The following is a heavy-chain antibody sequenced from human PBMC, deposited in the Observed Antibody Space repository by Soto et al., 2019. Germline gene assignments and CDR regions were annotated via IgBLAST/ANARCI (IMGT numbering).Heavy chain of an antibody. CDR1: GFTFSNYW. CDR2: IKQDGSEK. Sequence: EVQLVESGGGLVQPGGSLRLSCAASGFTFSNYWMSWVRQAPGKGPEGVANIKQDGSEKNYVDSVEGRFTISRDNAKNSLYLQMNSLRAEDTAVYYCATYAHHTFDSWGQGTLVTVSS. CDR3: ATYAHHTFDS. D-gene: IGHD3-16*01. V-gene: IGHV3-7*01. J-gene: IGHJ5*01.